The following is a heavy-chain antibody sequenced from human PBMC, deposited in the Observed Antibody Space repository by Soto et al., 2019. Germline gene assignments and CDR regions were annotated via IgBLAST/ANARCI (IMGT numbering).Heavy chain of an antibody. CDR3: AKRGVVLVPAANPVVGKHYDY. CDR2: ISGSGSST. D-gene: IGHD2-2*01. V-gene: IGHV3-23*01. Sequence: PGGSLRLSCAASGFTFSSYGMHWVRQAPGKGLEWVSLISGSGSSTYYADSVKGRFTISRDNSNNTLYLQMNSLRAEDTAVYYCAKRGVVLVPAANPVVGKHYDYWGLGT. CDR1: GFTFSSYG. J-gene: IGHJ4*02.